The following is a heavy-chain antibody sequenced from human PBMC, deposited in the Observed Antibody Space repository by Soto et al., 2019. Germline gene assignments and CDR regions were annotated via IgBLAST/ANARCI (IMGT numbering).Heavy chain of an antibody. V-gene: IGHV3-72*01. Sequence: EVQVVESGGGLVQPGGSLRLSCAASEFTFSDYYMDWVRQAPGTGLECVGRNRNKANGYTSEYPASVKGRFTISRDDSKNSRYLQIDSLKTEDTAVYYCVRYVGDYYHGSERAYDYWGQGTLVTVSS. CDR2: NRNKANGYTS. CDR1: EFTFSDYY. D-gene: IGHD3-10*01. CDR3: VRYVGDYYHGSERAYDY. J-gene: IGHJ4*02.